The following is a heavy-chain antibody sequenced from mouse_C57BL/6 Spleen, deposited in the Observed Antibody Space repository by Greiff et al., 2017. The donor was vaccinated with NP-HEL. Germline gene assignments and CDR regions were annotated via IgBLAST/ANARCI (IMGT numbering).Heavy chain of an antibody. V-gene: IGHV1-53*01. CDR2: INPSNGGT. Sequence: QVQLQQPGTELVKPGASVKLSCKASGYTFTSYWMHWVKQRPGQGLEWIGNINPSNGGTNYNEKFKSKATLTVDKSSSTAYMQLSSLTSEDSAVYYCARKGALYYDYDGTFAYWGQGTLVTVSA. D-gene: IGHD2-4*01. CDR3: ARKGALYYDYDGTFAY. J-gene: IGHJ3*01. CDR1: GYTFTSYW.